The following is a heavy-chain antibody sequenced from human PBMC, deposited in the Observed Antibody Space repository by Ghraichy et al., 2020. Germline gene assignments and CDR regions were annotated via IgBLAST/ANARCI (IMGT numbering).Heavy chain of an antibody. CDR1: GSTFGGYG. J-gene: IGHJ6*02. V-gene: IGHV3-23*01. D-gene: IGHD2-8*02. CDR2: TSGSGSAT. CDR3: AKDCPLVQERFYGMDV. Sequence: GGSLRLSCAASGSTFGGYGVSWVRQAPGKGLEWVSETSGSGSATKYADFVKGRFIISRDNTQNVLSLQINNLRVEDTAIYYCAKDCPLVQERFYGMDVWGQGTTVIVSS.